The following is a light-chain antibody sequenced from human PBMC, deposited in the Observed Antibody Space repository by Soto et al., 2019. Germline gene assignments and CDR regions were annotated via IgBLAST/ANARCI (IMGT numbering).Light chain of an antibody. V-gene: IGKV3-15*01. J-gene: IGKJ1*01. CDR2: GAT. CDR1: QSVSIL. Sequence: EIVMTQSPATLSVSPGERATLSCRASQSVSILLAWYQQKPGQAPRLLIHGATTRATGIPARFSGSRSVTDFTLTISDLEPADFGLYYCQQRLNWPPGFGQGTKVDIK. CDR3: QQRLNWPPG.